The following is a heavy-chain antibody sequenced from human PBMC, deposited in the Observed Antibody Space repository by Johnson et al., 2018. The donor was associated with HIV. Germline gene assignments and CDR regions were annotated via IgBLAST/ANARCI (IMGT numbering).Heavy chain of an antibody. Sequence: QMLLVESGGGLVKPGGSLRLSCAASGFSFSDYYMNWIRQAPGKGLEWVSYISSSGSTIYYADSVKGRFTISRDHAKNSLYLQMNSLRAEDTAVYYCARDRRGHLSCASDAFDIWGQGTMVTVSS. V-gene: IGHV3-11*04. J-gene: IGHJ3*02. CDR3: ARDRRGHLSCASDAFDI. D-gene: IGHD2-15*01. CDR2: ISSSGSTI. CDR1: GFSFSDYY.